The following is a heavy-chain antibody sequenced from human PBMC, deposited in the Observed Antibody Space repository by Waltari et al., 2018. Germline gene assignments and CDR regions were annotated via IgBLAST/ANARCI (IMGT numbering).Heavy chain of an antibody. V-gene: IGHV3-33*01. J-gene: IGHJ6*02. D-gene: IGHD2-15*01. CDR2: ILYDGSNK. Sequence: QVQLVESGGGVVQPGRSLRLSCAASGFTFSRYGLPLVRPAPGKGLEWVAVILYDGSNKYYADSVKGRFTISRDNSKNTLYLQMNSLRAEDTAVYYCARDPVVAAPYGMDVWGQGTTVTVSS. CDR3: ARDPVVAAPYGMDV. CDR1: GFTFSRYG.